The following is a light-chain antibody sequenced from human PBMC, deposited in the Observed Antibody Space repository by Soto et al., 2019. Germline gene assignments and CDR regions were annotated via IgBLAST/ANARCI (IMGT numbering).Light chain of an antibody. CDR1: SSDVGGYNY. Sequence: QSALTQPASVSGSPGQAITISCTGTSSDVGGYNYVYWYRQHPGKAPKLMIYDVTNRPSGVSNRFSGSKSGNTASLTISGLQAEDEADYYCRSYTSSSTYVFATGTKVTVL. J-gene: IGLJ1*01. V-gene: IGLV2-14*01. CDR3: RSYTSSSTYV. CDR2: DVT.